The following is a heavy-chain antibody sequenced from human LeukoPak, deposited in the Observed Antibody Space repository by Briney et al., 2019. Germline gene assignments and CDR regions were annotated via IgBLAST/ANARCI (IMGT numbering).Heavy chain of an antibody. CDR1: GGSFSSYY. D-gene: IGHD2/OR15-2a*01. V-gene: IGHV4-34*01. CDR2: INHSGST. J-gene: IGHJ4*02. Sequence: SETLSLTCAVYGGSFSSYYWTWIRQPPGKGLDWLGEINHSGSTNYNPSLKSRVTISVDTSKNQFSLKLSSVTAADTAVYYCANWSDNRDYWGQGTLVTVSS. CDR3: ANWSDNRDY.